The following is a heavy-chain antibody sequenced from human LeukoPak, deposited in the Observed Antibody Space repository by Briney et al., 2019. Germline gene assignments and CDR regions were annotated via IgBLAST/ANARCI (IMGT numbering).Heavy chain of an antibody. CDR3: ASSYGDYYFDY. V-gene: IGHV1-69*05. D-gene: IGHD4-17*01. J-gene: IGHJ4*02. Sequence: GASVKVSCKASGGTFSSYAISWVRQAPGQGLQWMGGIIPIFGTANYAQKFQGRVTITTDESTSTAYMELSSLRSEDTAVYYCASSYGDYYFDYWGQGTLVTVSS. CDR2: IIPIFGTA. CDR1: GGTFSSYA.